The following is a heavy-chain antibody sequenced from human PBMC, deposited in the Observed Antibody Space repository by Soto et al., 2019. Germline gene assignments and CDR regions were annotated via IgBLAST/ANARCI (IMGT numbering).Heavy chain of an antibody. CDR3: AHAGDYDLLTFDH. Sequence: QITLKESGPTLVRPAQTLTLTCDFSGFSLSTYDMGVAWIRQPPGKALEWLALIYWDDGKRYSPSLKDRLAISKDTSSNQVVLTITNMDPEDTATYFCAHAGDYDLLTFDHWGPGTLVTVSS. J-gene: IGHJ4*02. CDR1: GFSLSTYDMG. D-gene: IGHD4-17*01. CDR2: IYWDDGK. V-gene: IGHV2-5*02.